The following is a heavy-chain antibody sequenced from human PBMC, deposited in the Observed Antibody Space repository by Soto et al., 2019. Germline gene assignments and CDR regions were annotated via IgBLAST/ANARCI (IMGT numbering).Heavy chain of an antibody. CDR3: ALLKNYDFWSGYYTGSGVDY. D-gene: IGHD3-3*01. J-gene: IGHJ4*02. CDR1: GFTFSSYG. Sequence: GGSLRLSCAASGFTFSSYGMHWVRQAPGKGLEWVAVISYDGSNKYYADSVKGRFTISRDNSKNTLYLQMNSLRAEDTAVYYCALLKNYDFWSGYYTGSGVDYWGQGTLVTVPQ. CDR2: ISYDGSNK. V-gene: IGHV3-30*03.